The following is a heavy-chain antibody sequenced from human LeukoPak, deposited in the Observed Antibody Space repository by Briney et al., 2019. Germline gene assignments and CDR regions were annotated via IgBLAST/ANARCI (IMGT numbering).Heavy chain of an antibody. CDR1: GGTFISYA. V-gene: IGHV1-69*13. CDR2: IIPIFGTE. D-gene: IGHD2-21*02. J-gene: IGHJ4*02. CDR3: ARGPNCGGDCYPIYFDY. Sequence: SVKVSCKASGGTFISYAISWVRQAPGQGLEWMGGIIPIFGTENYAQKFQGRVTITADESTSTAYMELSSLRSEDTAVYYCARGPNCGGDCYPIYFDYWGQGTLVTVSS.